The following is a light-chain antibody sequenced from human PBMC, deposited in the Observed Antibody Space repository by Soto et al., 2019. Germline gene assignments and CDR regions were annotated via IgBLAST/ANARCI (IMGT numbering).Light chain of an antibody. J-gene: IGKJ2*01. Sequence: DIQMTQSPPSLAASVGDRVTITCQASQDLTNYLNWYQQKPGEAPKLLIYDTITLEEGVPSRFSGGGSGTDFTFTINVLQPEDASLYHCQKCVTLPYTFGQGTPLAI. CDR1: QDLTNY. V-gene: IGKV1-33*01. CDR3: QKCVTLPYT. CDR2: DTI.